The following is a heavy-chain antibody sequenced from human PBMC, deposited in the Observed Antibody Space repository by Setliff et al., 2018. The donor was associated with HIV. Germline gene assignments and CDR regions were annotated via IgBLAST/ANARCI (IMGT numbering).Heavy chain of an antibody. J-gene: IGHJ3*02. CDR1: GDSISNPNYY. CDR2: ICFSESP. Sequence: PSETLSLTCSVSGDSISNPNYYWGWIRQPPGKGLEWIGSICFSESPYYNPSLSSRVTISVDTSTNQFSLKLSSVTAADTAVYYCARLRGAFDIWGQGTMVTVSS. CDR3: ARLRGAFDI. V-gene: IGHV4-39*01.